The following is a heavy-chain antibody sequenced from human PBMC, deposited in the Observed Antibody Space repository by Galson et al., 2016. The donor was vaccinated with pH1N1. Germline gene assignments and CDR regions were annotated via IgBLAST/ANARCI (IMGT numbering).Heavy chain of an antibody. CDR2: IIPIFDTS. D-gene: IGHD2-2*01. CDR1: RDTFSSYV. Sequence: SVKVSCKASRDTFSSYVFNWVRQAPGHGLEWMGGIIPIFDTSNYAQKSQGRVTITADKSTSTAYMELNSLRSEDTAMYYCARNMHLYCSSASCRVYYFDSWGQGTLVTVSS. CDR3: ARNMHLYCSSASCRVYYFDS. V-gene: IGHV1-69*06. J-gene: IGHJ4*02.